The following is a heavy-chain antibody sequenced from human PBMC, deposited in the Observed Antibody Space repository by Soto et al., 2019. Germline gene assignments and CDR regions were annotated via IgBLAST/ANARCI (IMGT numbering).Heavy chain of an antibody. D-gene: IGHD2-15*01. V-gene: IGHV4-39*01. CDR3: ARHRVRAFVVVVAATYGMDV. Sequence: QLQLQESGPGLVKPSETLSLTCTVSGGSISSSSYYWGWIRQPPGKGLEWIGSIYYSGSTYYNPSLKSRVTITVDTSKNQFSLKLSSVTAADTAVYYCARHRVRAFVVVVAATYGMDVWGQGTTVTVSS. J-gene: IGHJ6*02. CDR2: IYYSGST. CDR1: GGSISSSSYY.